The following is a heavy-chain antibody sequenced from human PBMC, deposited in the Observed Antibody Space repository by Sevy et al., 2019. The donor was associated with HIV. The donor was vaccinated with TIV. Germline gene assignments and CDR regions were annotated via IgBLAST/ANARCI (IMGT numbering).Heavy chain of an antibody. CDR2: INPTSGGT. V-gene: IGHV1-2*06. Sequence: ASVKVSCKASACNFIGYYIHWVRQAPGQGLEWIGRINPTSGGTKYAHKFQGRVTVTIDMSVSTAYMELTRLTSDDTAIYYCAGQTSGWYDWFDPWGPGTLVTVSS. D-gene: IGHD6-19*01. J-gene: IGHJ5*02. CDR1: ACNFIGYY. CDR3: AGQTSGWYDWFDP.